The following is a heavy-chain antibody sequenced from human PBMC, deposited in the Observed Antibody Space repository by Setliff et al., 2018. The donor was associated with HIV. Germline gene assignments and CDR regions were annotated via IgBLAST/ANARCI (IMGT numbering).Heavy chain of an antibody. J-gene: IGHJ4*02. CDR3: ATTPTLDSSGQAFDY. Sequence: SETLSLTCAVSGGSISSSNWWSWVRQPPGKGLEWIGEIYHSGITNYNPSLKSRVTISVDRSKNQFSLKLSSVTAADTAVYYCATTPTLDSSGQAFDYWGQGTLVTVSS. V-gene: IGHV4-4*02. CDR1: GGSISSSNW. CDR2: IYHSGIT. D-gene: IGHD3-22*01.